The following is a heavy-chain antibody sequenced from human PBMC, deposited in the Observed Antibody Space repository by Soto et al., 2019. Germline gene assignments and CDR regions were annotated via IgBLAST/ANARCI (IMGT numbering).Heavy chain of an antibody. V-gene: IGHV3-74*01. Sequence: EVQLVESGGGLVQPGGSLRLSCAASGFAFSRYWMHWVRQAPGKGLVWVARIKSDGSSINYADSVRGRFTISRDNANNTLYLQMNNLGAEDTAVYFCARDSPPVPPPPYYNYGMDVWGQGTTVTVS. D-gene: IGHD6-19*01. CDR1: GFAFSRYW. CDR2: IKSDGSSI. J-gene: IGHJ6*02. CDR3: ARDSPPVPPPPYYNYGMDV.